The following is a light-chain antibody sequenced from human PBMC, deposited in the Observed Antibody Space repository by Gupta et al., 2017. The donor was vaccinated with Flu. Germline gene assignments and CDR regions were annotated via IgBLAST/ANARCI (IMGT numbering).Light chain of an antibody. Sequence: DIHFTQSPSSLSASVGDRVTITCQASQDISNYLNWYQQKPGKAPKLLIYDASNLETGVPSRFSGSGSGTDFTFTISSLQPEDIATYYCQKDDKLPPFFGPGTKVDIK. J-gene: IGKJ3*01. CDR1: QDISNY. CDR2: DAS. V-gene: IGKV1-33*01. CDR3: QKDDKLPPF.